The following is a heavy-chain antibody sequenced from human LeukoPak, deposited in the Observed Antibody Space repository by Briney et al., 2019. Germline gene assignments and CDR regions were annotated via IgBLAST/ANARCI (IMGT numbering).Heavy chain of an antibody. J-gene: IGHJ6*02. CDR1: GFTFSSYE. CDR2: ISSSGSTI. V-gene: IGHV3-48*03. Sequence: PGGSLRLSCAASGFTFSSYEMNWVRQAPGKGLEWVSYISSSGSTIYYADSVKGRFTISRDNAKNSLYLQMDSLRAEDTAVYYCARDGGYSYGSGGMDVWGQGTTVTVSS. CDR3: ARDGGYSYGSGGMDV. D-gene: IGHD5-18*01.